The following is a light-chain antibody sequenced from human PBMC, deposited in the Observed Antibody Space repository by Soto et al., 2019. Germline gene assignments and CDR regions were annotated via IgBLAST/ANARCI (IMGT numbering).Light chain of an antibody. V-gene: IGLV2-14*02. CDR3: TSYTSSSTYV. J-gene: IGLJ1*01. CDR1: SNDVGSYKF. Sequence: QPVLTQPASVSGSPGQSITISCTGSSNDVGSYKFVSWYQQYPGKTPKLIIYEASKRPAGVSSRFTGSKSGNTASLSISGLQAEDEADYYCTSYTSSSTYVFGTGTKLTVL. CDR2: EAS.